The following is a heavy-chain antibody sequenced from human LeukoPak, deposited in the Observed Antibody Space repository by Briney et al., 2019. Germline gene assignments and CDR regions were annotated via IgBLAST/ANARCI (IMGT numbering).Heavy chain of an antibody. Sequence: PSETLSLTCAVYGGSFSGYYWTWIRQPPGKGLEWIGYIYYSGSTYYNPSLKSRVTISVDTSKNQFSLKLSSVTAADTAVYYCARVCSNTSCLLDYWGQGTLVTVSS. V-gene: IGHV4-59*08. CDR2: IYYSGST. D-gene: IGHD2-2*01. CDR3: ARVCSNTSCLLDY. J-gene: IGHJ4*02. CDR1: GGSFSGYY.